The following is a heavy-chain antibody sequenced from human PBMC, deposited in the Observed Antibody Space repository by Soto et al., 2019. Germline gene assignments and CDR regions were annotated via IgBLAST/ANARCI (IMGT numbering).Heavy chain of an antibody. CDR1: GFSFINFA. Sequence: EVQLLESGGGLVQPGGSLKLSCAASGFSFINFAVTWVRQAPGKGLEWVSTISGSGNSRYYADYVKGRFTVSRDNSKDTLYLEMNSMRAEDAAVYYCAKEVLSAVTDTTGVYYYYYGMDVWGHGTTVTVSS. D-gene: IGHD6-13*01. CDR3: AKEVLSAVTDTTGVYYYYYGMDV. V-gene: IGHV3-23*01. J-gene: IGHJ6*02. CDR2: ISGSGNSR.